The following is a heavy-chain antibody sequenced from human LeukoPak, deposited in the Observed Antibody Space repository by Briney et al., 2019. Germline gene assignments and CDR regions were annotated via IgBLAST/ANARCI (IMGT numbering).Heavy chain of an antibody. V-gene: IGHV1-69*13. J-gene: IGHJ5*02. Sequence: ASVKVSRKASGGTFSSYAISWVRQAPGQGLEWMGGIIPIFGTANYAQKFQGRVTITADESTSTAYMELSSLRSEDTAVYYCARTDFDWLPFDPWGQGTLVTVSS. D-gene: IGHD3-9*01. CDR1: GGTFSSYA. CDR2: IIPIFGTA. CDR3: ARTDFDWLPFDP.